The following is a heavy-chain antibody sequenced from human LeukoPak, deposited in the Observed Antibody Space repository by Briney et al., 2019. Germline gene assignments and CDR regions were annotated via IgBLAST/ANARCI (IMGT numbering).Heavy chain of an antibody. V-gene: IGHV3-30*03. J-gene: IGHJ4*02. D-gene: IGHD1-26*01. CDR3: TREPILGAPDYFDY. Sequence: GGSLRLSCAASGFTFSTYWMSWVRQAPGKGLEWVAVTSPDEGLKFYGDSVKGRFTISRDNSKNTMYLQMNNLREEDTAVYYCTREPILGAPDYFDYWGQGTLVTVSS. CDR2: TSPDEGLK. CDR1: GFTFSTYW.